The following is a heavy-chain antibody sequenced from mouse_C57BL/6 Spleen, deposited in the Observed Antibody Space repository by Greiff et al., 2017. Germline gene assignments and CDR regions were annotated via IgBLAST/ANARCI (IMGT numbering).Heavy chain of an antibody. Sequence: QVQLQQSGAELVMPGASVKLSCKASGYTFTSYWMHWVKQRPGQGLEWIGEIDPSDSYTNYNQKFKGKSTLTVDKSSSTAYMQLSSLTSEDSAVYYCARTDYGSSNDAMDYWGQGTSVTGSS. D-gene: IGHD1-1*01. V-gene: IGHV1-69*01. CDR3: ARTDYGSSNDAMDY. CDR1: GYTFTSYW. CDR2: IDPSDSYT. J-gene: IGHJ4*01.